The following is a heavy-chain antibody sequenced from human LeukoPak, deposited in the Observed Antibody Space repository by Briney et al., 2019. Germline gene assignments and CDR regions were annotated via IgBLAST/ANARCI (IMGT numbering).Heavy chain of an antibody. Sequence: GGSLRLSCAASGFSFDDYTMHWVRQAPGKGLEWVSLISWDGGSTNYAESATGRFTISRDNSKNTLYLQMNSLRAEDTAVYYCARGVGYSSGWYSDYWGQGTLVTVSS. J-gene: IGHJ4*02. CDR1: GFSFDDYT. D-gene: IGHD6-19*01. CDR2: ISWDGGST. V-gene: IGHV3-43*01. CDR3: ARGVGYSSGWYSDY.